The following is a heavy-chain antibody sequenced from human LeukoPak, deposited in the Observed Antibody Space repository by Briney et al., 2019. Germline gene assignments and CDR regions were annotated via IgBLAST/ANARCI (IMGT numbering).Heavy chain of an antibody. Sequence: ASVNVSGTASEYTFTTYDINWVRQATGQGLEWMGWMNPNSGNTGYAQKFQGRVTITRNTSISTAYMELSSLRSEDTAVYYCARGRYSYGSYYYYYMDVWGKGTTVTVSS. CDR1: EYTFTTYD. D-gene: IGHD5-18*01. J-gene: IGHJ6*03. CDR2: MNPNSGNT. V-gene: IGHV1-8*03. CDR3: ARGRYSYGSYYYYYMDV.